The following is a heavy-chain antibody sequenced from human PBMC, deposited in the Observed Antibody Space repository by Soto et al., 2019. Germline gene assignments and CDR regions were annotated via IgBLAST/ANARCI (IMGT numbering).Heavy chain of an antibody. CDR3: AKGAGSDSERH. CDR1: GFTFRSYD. CDR2: ISGSGGTT. J-gene: IGHJ4*02. Sequence: EVQLLESGGGLVQPGGSLRLSCVASGFTFRSYDMNWVRQNPGKGLEWVSGISGSGGTTYYADSVKGRFTISRDNSKNTLWLQMNSLRADDTAVYYCAKGAGSDSERHWGQGTLVTVSS. D-gene: IGHD3-10*01. V-gene: IGHV3-23*01.